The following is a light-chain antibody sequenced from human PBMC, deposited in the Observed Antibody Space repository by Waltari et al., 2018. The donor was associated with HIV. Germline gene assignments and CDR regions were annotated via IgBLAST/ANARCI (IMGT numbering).Light chain of an antibody. J-gene: IGLJ1*01. Sequence: QSVLTQPPSASGTPGQRVTISCSGGTSNIGRDYVYWYQQLPGTVPKLLIYRDTQRRLPFPDRFSGSKSGTSASLAISGLRSEDEADYYCAAWDDRLDAYVFGTGTKVTVL. CDR2: RDT. CDR1: TSNIGRDY. V-gene: IGLV1-47*01. CDR3: AAWDDRLDAYV.